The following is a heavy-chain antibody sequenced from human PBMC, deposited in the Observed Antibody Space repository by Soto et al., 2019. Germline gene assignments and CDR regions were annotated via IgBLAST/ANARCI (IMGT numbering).Heavy chain of an antibody. CDR1: GYTFTSYG. J-gene: IGHJ6*02. Sequence: SVKVSFKASGYTFTSYGSSWVRQAPGQGLEWMGWISAYNGNTNYAQKLQGRVTMTTDTSTSTAYMELRSLRSDDTAVYYCEREAMGTTDSYYYYYGMDVWGQGTTVTVYS. V-gene: IGHV1-18*01. CDR2: ISAYNGNT. CDR3: EREAMGTTDSYYYYYGMDV. D-gene: IGHD5-18*01.